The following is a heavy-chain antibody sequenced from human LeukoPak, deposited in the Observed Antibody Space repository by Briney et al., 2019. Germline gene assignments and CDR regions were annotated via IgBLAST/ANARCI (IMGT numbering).Heavy chain of an antibody. J-gene: IGHJ6*03. V-gene: IGHV4-4*07. D-gene: IGHD3-3*01. CDR2: IYTSGST. CDR1: GGSISSYY. Sequence: SETLSLTCTVSGGSISSYYWSWIRQPAGKGLEWIGRIYTSGSTNYNPSLKSRVTMSVDTSKNQFSLKLSSVTAADMAVYYCARVRKDDYDFWSDYSYYMDVWGKGTTVTVSS. CDR3: ARVRKDDYDFWSDYSYYMDV.